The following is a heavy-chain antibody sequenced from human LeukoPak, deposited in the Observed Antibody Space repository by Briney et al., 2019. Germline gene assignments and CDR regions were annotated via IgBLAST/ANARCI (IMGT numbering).Heavy chain of an antibody. CDR2: ISSSSSTI. Sequence: TGGSLRLSCAASGFTFSSYSMNWVRQAPGKGLEWVSYISSSSSTIYYADSVKGRFTISRDNAKNSLYLQMNSLRAEDTAVYYCARKGGYGDYGALDYWGQGTLVTVSS. V-gene: IGHV3-48*01. D-gene: IGHD4-17*01. J-gene: IGHJ4*02. CDR1: GFTFSSYS. CDR3: ARKGGYGDYGALDY.